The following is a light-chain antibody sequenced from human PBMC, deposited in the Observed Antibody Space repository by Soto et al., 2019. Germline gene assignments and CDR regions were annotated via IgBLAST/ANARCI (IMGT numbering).Light chain of an antibody. J-gene: IGKJ3*01. Sequence: EIVLTQSPATLSLSPGERATLSCRASQSVSRSLAWYQQKPGQTPRLLIYDASSRATGIPARFSGSGSGTDFTLTISSLEPEDLAVYYCQQRSNWPLLFTFGPGTKVDIK. CDR3: QQRSNWPLLFT. CDR2: DAS. V-gene: IGKV3-11*01. CDR1: QSVSRS.